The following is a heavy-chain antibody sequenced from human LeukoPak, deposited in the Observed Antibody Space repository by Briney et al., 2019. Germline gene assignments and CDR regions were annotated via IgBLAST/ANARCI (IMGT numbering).Heavy chain of an antibody. D-gene: IGHD6-19*01. CDR3: ARGPPKQWLVAGGAEYFQH. V-gene: IGHV3-48*04. J-gene: IGHJ1*01. CDR1: GFSFSSYS. CDR2: ISGSGGTI. Sequence: GGSLRLSCAASGFSFSSYSMNWVRQAPGKGLEWICYISGSGGTIYYADSVKGRFTISRDNAKNSLYLQMASLRAEDTAVYYCARGPPKQWLVAGGAEYFQHWGQGTLVTVSS.